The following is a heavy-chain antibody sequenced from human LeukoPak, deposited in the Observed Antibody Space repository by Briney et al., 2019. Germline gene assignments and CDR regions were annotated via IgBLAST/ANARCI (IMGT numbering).Heavy chain of an antibody. CDR3: SRYDSDTGDFDP. J-gene: IGHJ5*02. V-gene: IGHV4-39*07. Sequence: SETLSLTCSVSGGSISGSTSYWGWIRQSPGKGLEWIGLLNYSGTTYYNPSFKSRVSISIDRSRTQFSLKLSSVTAADTAFYYCSRYDSDTGDFDPWGQGTLVTISS. CDR2: LNYSGTT. CDR1: GGSISGSTSY. D-gene: IGHD3-10*01.